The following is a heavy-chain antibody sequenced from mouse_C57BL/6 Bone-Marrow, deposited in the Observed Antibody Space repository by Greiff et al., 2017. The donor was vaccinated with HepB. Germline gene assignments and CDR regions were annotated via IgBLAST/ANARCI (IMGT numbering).Heavy chain of an antibody. J-gene: IGHJ3*01. CDR3: ARFAY. Sequence: QVQLQQPGAELVKPGASVKLSCKASGYTFTSYLMQWVKQRPGQGLEWIGEIDPSDSYTNYNQKFKGKATLTVDTSSSTAYMQLSSLTSEDSAVYYCARFAYWGQGTLVTVSA. V-gene: IGHV1-50*01. CDR1: GYTFTSYL. CDR2: IDPSDSYT.